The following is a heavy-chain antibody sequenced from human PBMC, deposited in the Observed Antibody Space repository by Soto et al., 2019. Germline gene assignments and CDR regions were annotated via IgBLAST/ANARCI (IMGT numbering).Heavy chain of an antibody. CDR3: ARAPPGWYQLPGPFDY. Sequence: SETLSLTCPVSGGSISSYYWSWIRPPPGKGLEWIGYIYYSGSTNYNPSLKSRVTISVDTSKNQFSLKLSSVTAADTAVYYCARAPPGWYQLPGPFDYWGQGTLVTVSS. CDR2: IYYSGST. J-gene: IGHJ4*02. V-gene: IGHV4-59*08. CDR1: GGSISSYY. D-gene: IGHD2-2*01.